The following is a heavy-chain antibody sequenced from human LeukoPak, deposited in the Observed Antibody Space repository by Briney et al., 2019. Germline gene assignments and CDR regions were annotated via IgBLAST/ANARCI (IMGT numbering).Heavy chain of an antibody. V-gene: IGHV1-69*13. J-gene: IGHJ4*02. D-gene: IGHD6-13*01. CDR2: IIPIFGTA. Sequence: AASVTVSCKASGGTFSSYAISWVRQAPGQGLEWMGGIIPIFGTANYAQKFQGRVTITADESTSTAYMELSSLRSEDTAVYYCAEAISSWHPFDYWGQGTLVTVSS. CDR3: AEAISSWHPFDY. CDR1: GGTFSSYA.